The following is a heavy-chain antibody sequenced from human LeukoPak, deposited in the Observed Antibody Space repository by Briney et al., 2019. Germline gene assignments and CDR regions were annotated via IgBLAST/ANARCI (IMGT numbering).Heavy chain of an antibody. CDR1: GGSISSGSYY. Sequence: SQTLSLTCTVSGGSISSGSYYWSWIRQPAGKGLEWIGRIYTSGSTNYNPSLKSRGTISVDTSKNQFSLKLSSVTAADTAVYYCARDLGVPAAKYYYYYYYMDVWGKGTTVTVSS. CDR3: ARDLGVPAAKYYYYYYYMDV. CDR2: IYTSGST. D-gene: IGHD2-2*01. J-gene: IGHJ6*03. V-gene: IGHV4-61*02.